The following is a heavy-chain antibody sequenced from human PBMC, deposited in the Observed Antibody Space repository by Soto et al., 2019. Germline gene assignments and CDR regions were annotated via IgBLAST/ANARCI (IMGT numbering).Heavy chain of an antibody. CDR2: IAYDGSYR. Sequence: PGGSLRLSCAASGFTFGNYAMYWVRQAPGKXLEWVAVIAYDGSYRYHAESLKGRFTIFRDKSKNTLYLQMNSLRPEDTAVYYCPKYFFEYRYARHYSYYG. J-gene: IGHJ6*01. D-gene: IGHD5-18*01. CDR1: GFTFGNYA. CDR3: PKYFFEYRYARHYSYYG. V-gene: IGHV3-30*18.